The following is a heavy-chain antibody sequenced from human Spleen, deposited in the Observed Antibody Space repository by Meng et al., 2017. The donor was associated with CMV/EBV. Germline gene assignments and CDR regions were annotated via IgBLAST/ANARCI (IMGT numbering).Heavy chain of an antibody. CDR3: AKDKANYYYYYGMDV. CDR2: IRYDGSNK. CDR1: GFMFTTYW. V-gene: IGHV3-30*02. Sequence: LSLTCAASGFMFTTYWMSWVRQAPGKGLEWVAFIRYDGSNKYYADSVKGRFTISRDNSKNTLYLQMNSLRAEDTAVYYCAKDKANYYYYYGMDVWGQGTTVTVSS. J-gene: IGHJ6*02.